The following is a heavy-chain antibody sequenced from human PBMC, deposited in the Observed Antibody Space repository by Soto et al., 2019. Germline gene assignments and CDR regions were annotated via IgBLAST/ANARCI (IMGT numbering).Heavy chain of an antibody. CDR1: GGSFSGYY. CDR2: INHSGST. D-gene: IGHD4-17*01. V-gene: IGHV4-34*01. J-gene: IGHJ5*02. CDR3: ARSRASGDYRNWFDP. Sequence: SETLSLTCAVYGGSFSGYYWSWIRQPPGKGLEWIGEINHSGSTNYNPSLKSRVTISVDTSKNQFSLKLSSVTAADTAVYYCARSRASGDYRNWFDPWGQGTLVTVSS.